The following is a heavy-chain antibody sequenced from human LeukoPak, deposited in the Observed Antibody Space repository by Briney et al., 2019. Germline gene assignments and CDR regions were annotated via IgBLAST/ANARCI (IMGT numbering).Heavy chain of an antibody. CDR2: IKQDGSEK. D-gene: IGHD6-6*01. Sequence: GGSLRLSCAASGFTFSSYWMSWVRQAPGKGLEWVANIKQDGSEKYCVDSVKGRFTISRDNAKNSLYLQMNSLRAEDTAVYYCARDQYSSSTGAEYYYYMDVWGKGTTVTVSS. CDR1: GFTFSSYW. J-gene: IGHJ6*03. V-gene: IGHV3-7*01. CDR3: ARDQYSSSTGAEYYYYMDV.